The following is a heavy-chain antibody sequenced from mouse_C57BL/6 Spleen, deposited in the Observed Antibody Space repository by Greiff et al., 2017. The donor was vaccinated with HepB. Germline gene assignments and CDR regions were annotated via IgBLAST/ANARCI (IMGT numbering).Heavy chain of an antibody. CDR3: ARDYSNFAY. D-gene: IGHD2-5*01. Sequence: VQLQQPGAELVKPGASVKLSCKASVYTFTSYWMQWVKQRPGQGLEWIGEIDPSDSYTNYNQKFKGKATLTVDTSSSTAYMQLSSLTSEDSAVYYCARDYSNFAYWGQGTLVTVSA. CDR2: IDPSDSYT. J-gene: IGHJ3*01. CDR1: VYTFTSYW. V-gene: IGHV1-50*01.